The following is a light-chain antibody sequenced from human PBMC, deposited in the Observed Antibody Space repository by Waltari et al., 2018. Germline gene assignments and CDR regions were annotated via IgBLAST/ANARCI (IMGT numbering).Light chain of an antibody. J-gene: IGKJ4*01. V-gene: IGKV3-11*01. CDR1: QSVNKY. CDR3: LKRAGGPL. CDR2: GAS. Sequence: SPATLSLSPGESATLSCRASQSVNKYLDWFQQKPGQAPRLLIYGASNRAAGIPARFSGSGSGTDFTLTISSLEPEDFAVYYCLKRAGGPLFGGGTKVE.